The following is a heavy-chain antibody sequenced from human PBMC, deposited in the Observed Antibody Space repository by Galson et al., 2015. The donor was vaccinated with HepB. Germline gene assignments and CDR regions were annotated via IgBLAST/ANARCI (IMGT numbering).Heavy chain of an antibody. Sequence: SLRLSCAASGFTFSSYGMHWVRQAPGKGLEWVAVIWYDGSNKYYADSVKGRFTISRDNSKNTLYLQMNSLRAEDTAVYYCARGLQDTDAFDIWGQGTMVTVSS. CDR1: GFTFSSYG. J-gene: IGHJ3*02. V-gene: IGHV3-33*01. D-gene: IGHD2-21*02. CDR2: IWYDGSNK. CDR3: ARGLQDTDAFDI.